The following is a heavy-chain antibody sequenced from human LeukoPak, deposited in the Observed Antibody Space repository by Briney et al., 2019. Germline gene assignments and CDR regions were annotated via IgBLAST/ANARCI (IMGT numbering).Heavy chain of an antibody. D-gene: IGHD2-15*01. J-gene: IGHJ2*01. CDR2: ISSSSSYI. V-gene: IGHV3-21*01. CDR1: GFTFSSYS. CDR3: ARDGLAAATLHWCFDL. Sequence: GSLRLSCAASGFTFSSYSMNWVRQAPGKGLEWVSSISSSSSYIYYADSVKGRFTISRDNARNSLYLQMNSLRAEDTAVYYCARDGLAAATLHWCFDLWGRGTLVTVSS.